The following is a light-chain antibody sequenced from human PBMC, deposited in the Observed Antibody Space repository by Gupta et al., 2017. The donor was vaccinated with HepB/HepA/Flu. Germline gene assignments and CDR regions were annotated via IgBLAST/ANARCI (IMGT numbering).Light chain of an antibody. CDR1: QSVVYTNGIAY. CDR3: MQGTHWPVT. CDR2: RVS. V-gene: IGKV2-30*01. Sequence: QSPLSLPVTLGQPASISCRSSQSVVYTNGIAYLSWFLQRPGQSPRRLIYRVSNRDSGVPDRFSGSGSGTDFTLKISRVEAEDVGVYYCMQGTHWPVTFGQGTKVEI. J-gene: IGKJ1*01.